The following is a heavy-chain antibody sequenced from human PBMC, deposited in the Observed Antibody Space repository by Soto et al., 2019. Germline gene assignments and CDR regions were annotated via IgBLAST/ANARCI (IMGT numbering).Heavy chain of an antibody. CDR3: AKGLGSSGWYYFDY. D-gene: IGHD6-19*01. V-gene: IGHV3-30*18. J-gene: IGHJ4*02. CDR1: GFTFSSYG. CDR2: ISYDGSNK. Sequence: GGSLRLSCAASGFTFSSYGMHWVRQAPGKGLEWVAVISYDGSNKYYADSVKGRFTISRDNSKNTLYLQMNSLRAEDTAVYYCAKGLGSSGWYYFDYWGQGTLVTVSS.